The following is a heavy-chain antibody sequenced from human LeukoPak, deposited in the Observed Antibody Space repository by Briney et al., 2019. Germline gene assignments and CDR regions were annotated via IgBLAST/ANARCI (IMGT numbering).Heavy chain of an antibody. D-gene: IGHD3-10*01. CDR1: GFTFSSYW. J-gene: IGHJ4*02. Sequence: WGSLRLSCAASGFTFSSYWMHWVRQAPGKGLVWVSRINSDGSSTSYADSVKGRFTISRDNSKNTVYLQMNSLRIEDTAVYYCVRSLTMVRGYDYWGQGTLVTVSS. CDR3: VRSLTMVRGYDY. CDR2: INSDGSST. V-gene: IGHV3-74*01.